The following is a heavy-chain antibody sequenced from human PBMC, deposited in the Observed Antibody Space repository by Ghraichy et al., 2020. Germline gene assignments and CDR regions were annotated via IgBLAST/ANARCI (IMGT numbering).Heavy chain of an antibody. V-gene: IGHV3-23*01. Sequence: GESLNITCAASGFTFSNSAMTWVRQAPGKGLEWVSSIGGGGDDTYYADCVKGRFTISRDNSKNTLYLQMNSLRTEDTALYYCAKIWDYWGQGILVTVSS. D-gene: IGHD3-16*01. CDR3: AKIWDY. CDR2: IGGGGDDT. J-gene: IGHJ4*02. CDR1: GFTFSNSA.